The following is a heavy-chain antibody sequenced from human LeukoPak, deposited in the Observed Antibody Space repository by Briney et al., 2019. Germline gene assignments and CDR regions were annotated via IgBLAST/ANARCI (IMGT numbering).Heavy chain of an antibody. CDR2: ISSSSSYI. CDR1: GFTFISYS. V-gene: IGHV3-21*01. D-gene: IGHD6-6*01. Sequence: GGSLRLSCAASGFTFISYSMNWVRQAPGQGLEWVSSISSSSSYIYYADSVKGRFTISRDNAKNSLYLQMNSLRAEDTAVYYCARVGSRSSSVEYWGQGTLVTVSS. CDR3: ARVGSRSSSVEY. J-gene: IGHJ4*02.